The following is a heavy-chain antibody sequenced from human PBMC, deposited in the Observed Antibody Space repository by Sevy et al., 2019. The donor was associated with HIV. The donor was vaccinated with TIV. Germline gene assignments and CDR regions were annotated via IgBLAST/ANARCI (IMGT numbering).Heavy chain of an antibody. D-gene: IGHD4-4*01. J-gene: IGHJ6*02. CDR3: ARDVDSNYDGIDA. V-gene: IGHV3-33*01. Sequence: GGSLRLSCAASGFIFSNNGMHWVLQAPGKGLEWVARIWYDGSDTYYGESVKGRFTISRDNSKNTVDLQMNSLRVEDTAVYYCARDVDSNYDGIDAWGQGTTVTVSS. CDR2: IWYDGSDT. CDR1: GFIFSNNG.